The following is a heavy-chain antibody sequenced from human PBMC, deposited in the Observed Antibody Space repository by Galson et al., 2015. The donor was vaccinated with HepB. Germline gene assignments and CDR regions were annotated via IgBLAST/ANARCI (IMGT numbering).Heavy chain of an antibody. Sequence: TLSLTCTVSGGSISSGGYYWSWIRQHPGKGLEWIGYIYYSGSTYYNPSLKSRVTISVDTSKNQFSLKLSSVTAADTAVYYCARGGEGPAASLGLFDPWGQGTLVTVSS. CDR2: IYYSGST. J-gene: IGHJ5*02. CDR1: GGSISSGGYY. V-gene: IGHV4-31*03. D-gene: IGHD2-2*01. CDR3: ARGGEGPAASLGLFDP.